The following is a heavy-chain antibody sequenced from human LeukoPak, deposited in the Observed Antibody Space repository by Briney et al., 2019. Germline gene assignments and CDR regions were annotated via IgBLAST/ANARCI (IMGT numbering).Heavy chain of an antibody. Sequence: ASVKVSCKASGYTFTSYGISWVRQAPGQGLEWMGWIRAYNGNTNYAQKLQGRVTMTTDTSTSTAYMELRSLRSDDTAVYYCATGVYCSGGSCYAQAFDYWGQGTLVTVSS. V-gene: IGHV1-18*01. J-gene: IGHJ4*02. CDR3: ATGVYCSGGSCYAQAFDY. CDR2: IRAYNGNT. D-gene: IGHD2-15*01. CDR1: GYTFTSYG.